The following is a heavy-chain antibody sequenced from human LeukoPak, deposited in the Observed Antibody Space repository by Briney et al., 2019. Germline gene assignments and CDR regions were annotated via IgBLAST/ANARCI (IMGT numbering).Heavy chain of an antibody. CDR3: VRGPRYYDDSGFHYGVFDI. D-gene: IGHD3-22*01. Sequence: GGSLRLSCAASGFTFDDYGMSWVRQAPGKGLEWVSGINWNGGSTGYADSVKGRFTISRDNSKNTLCLQMNSLTADDTAMYYCVRGPRYYDDSGFHYGVFDIWGQGTVVTASS. CDR1: GFTFDDYG. J-gene: IGHJ3*02. V-gene: IGHV3-20*04. CDR2: INWNGGST.